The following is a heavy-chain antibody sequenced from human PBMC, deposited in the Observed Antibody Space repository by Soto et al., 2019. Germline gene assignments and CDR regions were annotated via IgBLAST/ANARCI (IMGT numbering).Heavy chain of an antibody. CDR3: ARENPPETGSYYDY. J-gene: IGHJ4*02. V-gene: IGHV1-3*01. Sequence: QVQLVQSGAEVKKPGASVKVSCKASGYTFTNHAIHWVRQAPGQKLGWMGWIRAGQGITDYSQRFQDRVTITRDTSATTAYMELSSLTSEDTAVYYCARENPPETGSYYDYWGQGSLVIVSS. CDR1: GYTFTNHA. D-gene: IGHD1-26*01. CDR2: IRAGQGIT.